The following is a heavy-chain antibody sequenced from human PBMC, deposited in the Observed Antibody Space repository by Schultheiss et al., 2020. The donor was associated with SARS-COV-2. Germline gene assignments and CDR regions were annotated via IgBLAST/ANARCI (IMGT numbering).Heavy chain of an antibody. CDR3: ARVRHGAFDI. V-gene: IGHV4-59*01. CDR1: GGSISSYY. J-gene: IGHJ3*02. CDR2: IYYSGST. Sequence: SQTLSLTCTVSGGSISSYYWSWIRQPPGKGLEWIGYIYYSGSTNYNPSLKSRVTISVDTSKNQFSLKLSSVTAADTAVYYCARVRHGAFDIWGQGTMVTVSS.